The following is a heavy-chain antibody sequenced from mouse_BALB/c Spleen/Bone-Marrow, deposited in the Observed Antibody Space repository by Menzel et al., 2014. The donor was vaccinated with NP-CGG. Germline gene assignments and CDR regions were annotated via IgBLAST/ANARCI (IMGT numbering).Heavy chain of an antibody. J-gene: IGHJ2*01. CDR1: GFSFSSFG. CDR2: ISSGSITI. Sequence: DVHLVESGGGLVQPGGSRKLSCSASGFSFSSFGMHWVRQAPEKGLEWVAYISSGSITIFYADTVKGRFTISRDNPKNTLFLQMTSLRSEDTAMYYCASSPYGYFDYWGQGTTLTVSS. CDR3: ASSPYGYFDY. V-gene: IGHV5-17*02. D-gene: IGHD1-1*01.